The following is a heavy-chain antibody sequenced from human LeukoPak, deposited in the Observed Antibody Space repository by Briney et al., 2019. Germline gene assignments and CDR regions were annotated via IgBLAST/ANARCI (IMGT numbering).Heavy chain of an antibody. J-gene: IGHJ5*02. V-gene: IGHV4-34*11. Sequence: PSETLSLTCAVYGGSFSGYYWSWIRQPPGKGLEWIGYIYYTGSTDYNPSLKSRVTMSVDTSKNQFSLKLSSVTAADTAVYSCARGSVRGEFEPWGQGTLVTVSS. CDR1: GGSFSGYY. CDR3: ARGSVRGEFEP. CDR2: IYYTGST. D-gene: IGHD3-10*01.